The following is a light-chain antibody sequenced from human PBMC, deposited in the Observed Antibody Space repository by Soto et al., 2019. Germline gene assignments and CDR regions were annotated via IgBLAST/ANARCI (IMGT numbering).Light chain of an antibody. CDR3: QQYNSWPVT. CDR1: QTVTNK. J-gene: IGKJ4*01. V-gene: IGKV3-15*01. Sequence: RVLTQSPATLSVSPGERVVLTCRATQTVTNKLAWYQQKPGQAPRLLIYEASIRATGIPARFGGSGSGTDFTLTVSSLQSEDSVLSSCQQYNSWPVTFGGGTKVEIK. CDR2: EAS.